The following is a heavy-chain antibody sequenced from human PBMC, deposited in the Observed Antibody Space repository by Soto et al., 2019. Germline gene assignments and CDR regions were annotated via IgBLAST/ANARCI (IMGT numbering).Heavy chain of an antibody. D-gene: IGHD1-1*01. CDR1: GGSISSSSYY. Sequence: SETLSLTCTVSGGSISSSSYYWGWIRQPPGKGLEWIGSIYYSGSTYYNPSLKSRVTISVDTSKNQFSLKLSSVTAADTAVYYCEREDGTTYYYYGMDVWAQGSTVTVS. V-gene: IGHV4-39*02. CDR2: IYYSGST. J-gene: IGHJ6*02. CDR3: EREDGTTYYYYGMDV.